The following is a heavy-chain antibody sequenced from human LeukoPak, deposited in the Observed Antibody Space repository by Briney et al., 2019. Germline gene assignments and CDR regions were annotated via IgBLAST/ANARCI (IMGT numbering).Heavy chain of an antibody. CDR1: GGSLSSSSYY. J-gene: IGHJ4*02. D-gene: IGHD6-13*01. Sequence: SDTLSLTCTVSGGSLSSSSYYWGWIRQPPGKGLEWIGSIYYSGSTYYNPSLKSRVTISVDTSKNQFSLKLSSVTAADTAVYYCARDASSVAAAGQFDYWGQGTLVTVSS. V-gene: IGHV4-39*07. CDR3: ARDASSVAAAGQFDY. CDR2: IYYSGST.